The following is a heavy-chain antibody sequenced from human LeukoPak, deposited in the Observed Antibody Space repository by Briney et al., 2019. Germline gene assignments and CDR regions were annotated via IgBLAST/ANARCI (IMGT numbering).Heavy chain of an antibody. CDR1: GYTFTGYY. D-gene: IGHD1-1*01. V-gene: IGHV1-2*02. CDR2: INPKSGGT. Sequence: ASVKVSCKASGYTFTGYYMHWVRPAPGQGLEWMGWINPKSGGTNYAQKFQGRVTMTRDTSIHTAYMELSRLRSDDTAVYYCASEEYRFDPWGQGTLVTVSS. CDR3: ASEEYRFDP. J-gene: IGHJ5*02.